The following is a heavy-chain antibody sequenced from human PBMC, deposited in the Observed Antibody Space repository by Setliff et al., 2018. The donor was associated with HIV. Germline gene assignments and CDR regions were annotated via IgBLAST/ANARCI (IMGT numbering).Heavy chain of an antibody. J-gene: IGHJ4*02. Sequence: SSETLSLTCAVSGGSISRGGYYWNWIRLQPGKGLEWIGHSYYSGSTNYNPSLKSRVTISVHTSKNQFSLKLSSVTAADTAVYYCARRSGRYDYWGQGTLVTVSS. D-gene: IGHD6-19*01. CDR3: ARRSGRYDY. CDR1: GGSISRGGYY. CDR2: SYYSGST. V-gene: IGHV4-31*11.